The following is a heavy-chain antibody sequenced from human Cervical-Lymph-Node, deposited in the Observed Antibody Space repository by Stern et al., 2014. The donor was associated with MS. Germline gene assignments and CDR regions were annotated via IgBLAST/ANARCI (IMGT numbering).Heavy chain of an antibody. J-gene: IGHJ6*02. Sequence: VHLVESGGGVVQPGRSLRLSCAASGFTFSSYGMHWVRQAPGKGLEWVAVIWDDGSNKYYEDSVKGRFTISRDNSKNTLYLQMNSLRAEDTAVYYCAREGCSSTSCYAYYYYYGMDVWGQGTTFTVSS. D-gene: IGHD2-2*01. CDR2: IWDDGSNK. V-gene: IGHV3-33*01. CDR3: AREGCSSTSCYAYYYYYGMDV. CDR1: GFTFSSYG.